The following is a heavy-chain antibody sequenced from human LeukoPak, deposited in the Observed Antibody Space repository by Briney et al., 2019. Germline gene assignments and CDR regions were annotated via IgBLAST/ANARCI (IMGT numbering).Heavy chain of an antibody. D-gene: IGHD2-2*01. CDR3: AKTVVVPAAIRRYYYYGMDV. CDR2: MSYDGSNK. Sequence: GGSLRLSCAASGFTFSSYGMHWIRQAPGKGLEWVAVMSYDGSNKYYADSVKGRFTISRDNSKNTLYLQMNSLRAEDTAVYYCAKTVVVPAAIRRYYYYGMDVWGQGTTVTVSS. CDR1: GFTFSSYG. J-gene: IGHJ6*02. V-gene: IGHV3-30*18.